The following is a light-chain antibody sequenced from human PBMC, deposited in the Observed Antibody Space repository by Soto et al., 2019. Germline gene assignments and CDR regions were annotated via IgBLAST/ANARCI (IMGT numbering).Light chain of an antibody. CDR3: GTWDSSLSAVV. V-gene: IGLV1-51*02. J-gene: IGLJ2*01. CDR1: SSNIGNNY. Sequence: QSVLTQPPSVSAAPGQKVTISCCGSSSNIGNNYVSWYQQLPGTAPKLLIYEDNRRPPGIPDRFSGSRSATSATLGITGLQTGDEADYHCGTWDSSLSAVVFGGGTKLTVL. CDR2: EDN.